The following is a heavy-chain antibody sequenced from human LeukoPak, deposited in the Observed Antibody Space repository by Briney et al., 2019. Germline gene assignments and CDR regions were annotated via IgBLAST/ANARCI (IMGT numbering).Heavy chain of an antibody. CDR3: AKGIDSGNFEPLDY. J-gene: IGHJ4*02. Sequence: GGSLRLSCEASGFTFNTYSMNWARQAPGKGLEWVSSIDSSGGYMFYADSVKGRFTVSRDNSKNTLYLQMSSLTAADTAVYYCAKGIDSGNFEPLDYWGQGTLVTVSS. V-gene: IGHV3-21*04. CDR1: GFTFNTYS. D-gene: IGHD4-11*01. CDR2: IDSSGGYM.